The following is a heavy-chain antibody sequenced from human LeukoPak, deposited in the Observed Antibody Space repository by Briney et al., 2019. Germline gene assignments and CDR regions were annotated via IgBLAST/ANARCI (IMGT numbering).Heavy chain of an antibody. CDR2: ISSSGSTI. CDR1: GFTFSSYE. CDR3: EREAYGRGHRFGPADY. J-gene: IGHJ4*02. Sequence: GGSLRLSCAASGFTFSSYEMNWVRQAPGKGLEWVSYISSSGSTIYYADSVKGRFTISRDNAKNSLYLQMNSLRAEDTAVYYCEREAYGRGHRFGPADYWGQGTLVTVSS. D-gene: IGHD3-10*01. V-gene: IGHV3-48*03.